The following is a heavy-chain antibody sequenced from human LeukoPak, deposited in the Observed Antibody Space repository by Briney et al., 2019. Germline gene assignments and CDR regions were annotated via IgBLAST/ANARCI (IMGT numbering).Heavy chain of an antibody. J-gene: IGHJ3*02. CDR3: AKDYYDSSGYYSDAFDI. CDR2: ISFDENDK. D-gene: IGHD3-22*01. CDR1: GFTLSSNG. Sequence: GGSLRLSCAASGFTLSSNGLHWVRQAPGKGLEWVAVISFDENDKHYADSVKGRFTISRDNPKNTLYLQMNSLRAEDTAVYYCAKDYYDSSGYYSDAFDIWGQGTMVTVSS. V-gene: IGHV3-30*18.